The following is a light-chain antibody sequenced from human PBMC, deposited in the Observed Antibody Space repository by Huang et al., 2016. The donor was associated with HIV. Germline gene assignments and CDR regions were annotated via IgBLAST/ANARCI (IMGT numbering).Light chain of an antibody. Sequence: EIVLTQSPGTLSLSPGERATLSCRATQSVGNNYLAWYQKRPDQAPRLLISGASSRATGIPERFSGRGSETDFTLTISRLEPEDFAVYYCQQYAVSPPTFGGGTKVEI. CDR3: QQYAVSPPT. CDR1: QSVGNNY. CDR2: GAS. V-gene: IGKV3-20*01. J-gene: IGKJ4*01.